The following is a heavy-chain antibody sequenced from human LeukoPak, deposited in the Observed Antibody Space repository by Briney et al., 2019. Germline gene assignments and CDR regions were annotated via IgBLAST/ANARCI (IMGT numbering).Heavy chain of an antibody. D-gene: IGHD5-24*01. CDR1: GGTFSSYA. J-gene: IGHJ4*02. CDR2: INPNSGGT. CDR3: AREERDGYVDY. Sequence: GSSVKVSCKASGGTFSSYAISWVRQAPGQGLEWMGWINPNSGGTKYSQNFQGRVTMTRDTSIRTVYMELRRLRSDDTAVYYCAREERDGYVDYWGQGTLVTVSS. V-gene: IGHV1-2*02.